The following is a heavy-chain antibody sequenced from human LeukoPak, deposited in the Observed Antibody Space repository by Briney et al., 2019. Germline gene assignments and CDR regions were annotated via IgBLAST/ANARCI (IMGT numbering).Heavy chain of an antibody. D-gene: IGHD6-13*01. CDR2: VSGSGGST. Sequence: GGSLRLSCAASGFTFSSYAMSWVRQAPGKGLEWVSAVSGSGGSTYYADSVKGRFTISRDNSKNTLYLQMNSLRAEDTAVYYCAKDLGIAAAGTSFFDYWGQGTLVTVSS. J-gene: IGHJ4*02. CDR3: AKDLGIAAAGTSFFDY. CDR1: GFTFSSYA. V-gene: IGHV3-23*01.